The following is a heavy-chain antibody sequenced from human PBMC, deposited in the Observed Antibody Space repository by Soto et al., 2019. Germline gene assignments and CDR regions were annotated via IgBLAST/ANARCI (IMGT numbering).Heavy chain of an antibody. D-gene: IGHD5-12*01. Sequence: QVQLVESGGGVVQPGRSLRLSCAASGLTFSSYGMHWVRQAPGKGLEWVAVISYDGSSKYYADSVKGRFTISRDNSKNTLYLQMNSLRAEDTAVYYCAKGPQVYGYKSKMFDYWGQGTLVTVSS. CDR2: ISYDGSSK. CDR1: GLTFSSYG. V-gene: IGHV3-30*18. J-gene: IGHJ4*02. CDR3: AKGPQVYGYKSKMFDY.